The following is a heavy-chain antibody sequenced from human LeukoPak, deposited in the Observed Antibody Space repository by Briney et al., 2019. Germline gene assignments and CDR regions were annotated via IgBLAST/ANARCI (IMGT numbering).Heavy chain of an antibody. CDR1: GGSISSYY. J-gene: IGHJ6*02. CDR2: IFYSGST. V-gene: IGHV4-59*01. Sequence: SETLSLTCTVSGGSISSYYWSWIRQPPGKGLEWIGYIFYSGSTNYNPSLKGRVTISVDTSKNQFALKLSSVTAADTAVYYCARGYNGMDVWGQGTTVTVSS. CDR3: ARGYNGMDV.